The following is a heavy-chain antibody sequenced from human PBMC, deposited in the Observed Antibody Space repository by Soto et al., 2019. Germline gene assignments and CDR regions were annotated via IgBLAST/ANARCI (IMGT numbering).Heavy chain of an antibody. CDR1: GGSISGDY. J-gene: IGHJ5*01. CDR2: IYYTGTT. V-gene: IGHV4-59*08. Sequence: SETLSITCTVSGGSISGDYWSWIRQSPGKGLEWIGYIYYTGTTKYNPSLKSRLTISVDTSKNQFSLKLSSVTAADTAVYYCARLGGYYQAFDSWGQGTLVTVSS. CDR3: ARLGGYYQAFDS. D-gene: IGHD3-22*01.